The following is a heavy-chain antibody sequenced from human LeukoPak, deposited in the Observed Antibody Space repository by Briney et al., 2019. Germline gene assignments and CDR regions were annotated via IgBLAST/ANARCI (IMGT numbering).Heavy chain of an antibody. D-gene: IGHD3-22*01. Sequence: HPGGSLRLSCAASGFTFSSYAMSWVRQAPGEGLEWVSAISGSGGSTYYADSVKGRFTIPRDNSKNTLYLQMNSLRAEDTAVYYCAKDLGTMIVVVDAFDIWGQGTMVTVSS. V-gene: IGHV3-23*01. J-gene: IGHJ3*02. CDR3: AKDLGTMIVVVDAFDI. CDR2: ISGSGGST. CDR1: GFTFSSYA.